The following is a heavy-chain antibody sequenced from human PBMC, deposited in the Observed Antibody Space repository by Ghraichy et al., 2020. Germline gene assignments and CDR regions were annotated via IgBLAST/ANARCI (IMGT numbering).Heavy chain of an antibody. CDR2: MNPTRGNA. CDR3: TRRATPSYWYYDL. CDR1: GYTFTNHD. J-gene: IGHJ2*01. Sequence: SVKVSCKASGYTFTNHDINWLRQAAGQGLEWMGWMNPTRGNAGYAQQFQGRVTMTRDTSINTAYMELNSLTSEDTAIYYCTRRATPSYWYYDLWGRGTLVTVSS. V-gene: IGHV1-8*02.